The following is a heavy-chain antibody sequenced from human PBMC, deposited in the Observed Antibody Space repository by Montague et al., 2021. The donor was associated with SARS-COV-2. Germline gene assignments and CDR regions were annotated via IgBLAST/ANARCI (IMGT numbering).Heavy chain of an antibody. J-gene: IGHJ4*02. CDR2: IYYSGST. CDR1: GGSISSSSYY. CDR3: ARESGSGSYLVY. V-gene: IGHV4-39*01. D-gene: IGHD3-10*01. Sequence: SETLSLTCTVSGGSISSSSYYWGWIRQPPEKGLEWIGSIYYSGSTYYNPSLKSRVTISVDTSKNQFYLKLSSVTAADTAVYYCARESGSGSYLVYWGQGTLVTVSS.